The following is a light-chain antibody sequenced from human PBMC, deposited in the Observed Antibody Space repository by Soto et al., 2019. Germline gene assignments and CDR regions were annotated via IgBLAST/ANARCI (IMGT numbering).Light chain of an antibody. Sequence: ITVSYTGNSDDVGKYNYVSWYQQHPVIAPRLIISEVNDRPSGVSIRFSGSKSGTTAFLTISGLQAEDEAEYFCSSYTSRSLSVFGSGTKVTV. V-gene: IGLV2-14*01. CDR2: EVN. J-gene: IGLJ1*01. CDR1: SDDVGKYNY. CDR3: SSYTSRSLSV.